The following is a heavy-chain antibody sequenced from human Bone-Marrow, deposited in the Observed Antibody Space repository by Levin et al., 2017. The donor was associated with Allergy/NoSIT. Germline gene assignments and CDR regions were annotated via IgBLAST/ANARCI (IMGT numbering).Heavy chain of an antibody. J-gene: IGHJ4*02. V-gene: IGHV5-51*01. CDR3: ARTAAIAVAGTKFDS. CDR2: IYPGDSHT. D-gene: IGHD6-19*01. CDR1: GYTFTNYW. Sequence: KSGESLKISCKGSGYTFTNYWIAWVRQMPGRGLEWMGIIYPGDSHTSYSPAFQGHVTISADGSISTAYLQWSSLKASDTAMYYCARTAAIAVAGTKFDSWGQGTLVTVSS.